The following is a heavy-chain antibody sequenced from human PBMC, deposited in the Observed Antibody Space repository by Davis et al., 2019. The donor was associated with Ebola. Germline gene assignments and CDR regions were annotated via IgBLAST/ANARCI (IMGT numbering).Heavy chain of an antibody. CDR1: GGSFSGYY. CDR2: INHSGST. Sequence: SETLSLTCAVYGGSFSGYYWSWIRQPPGKGLEWIGEINHSGSTNYNPSLKSRVTISVDTSKNQFTLKLSSVTAADTAVYYCAGAQVVPAANYFDYWGQGTLVTVSS. CDR3: AGAQVVPAANYFDY. D-gene: IGHD2-2*01. J-gene: IGHJ4*02. V-gene: IGHV4-34*01.